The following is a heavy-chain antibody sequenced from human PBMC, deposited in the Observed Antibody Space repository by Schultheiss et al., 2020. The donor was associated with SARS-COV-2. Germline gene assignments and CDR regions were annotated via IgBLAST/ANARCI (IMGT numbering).Heavy chain of an antibody. CDR1: GGSISSHY. CDR2: IYYSGST. Sequence: SETLSLTCTVSGGSISSHYWSWIRQPPGKGLEWIGYIYYSGSTNYNPSLKSRVTISVDTSKNQFSLKLSSVTAADTAVYYCARDGDSYGFSPFDYWGQGTLVTVSS. V-gene: IGHV4-59*11. CDR3: ARDGDSYGFSPFDY. D-gene: IGHD5-18*01. J-gene: IGHJ4*02.